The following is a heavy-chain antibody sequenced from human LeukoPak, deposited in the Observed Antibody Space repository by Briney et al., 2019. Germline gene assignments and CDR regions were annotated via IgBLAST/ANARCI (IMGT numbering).Heavy chain of an antibody. J-gene: IGHJ4*02. CDR1: GYTFTDYY. V-gene: IGHV1-2*02. D-gene: IGHD6-13*01. CDR3: ASRPGVSAGPLDY. CDR2: INPNNGGT. Sequence: ASVKVSCKASGYTFTDYYMDWVRQAPGQGLEWMGWINPNNGGTNYAQKFQGRVTMTRDTSISTAYMEVSRLTSGDTAVYYCASRPGVSAGPLDYWGQGTLVTVSS.